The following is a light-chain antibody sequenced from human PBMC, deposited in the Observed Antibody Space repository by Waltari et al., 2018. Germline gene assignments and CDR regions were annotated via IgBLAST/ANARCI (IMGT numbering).Light chain of an antibody. J-gene: IGLJ2*01. CDR1: SSDVGGYNY. Sequence: QSALTQPASVSGSPGQSITISCTGTSSDVGGYNYVPWYQQHPGKAPKLMIYDVSNRPSGVSTRFAGSKSGNTASLTISGLQAEDEADYYCSSFSSSTTPVFGGGTKLTVL. CDR2: DVS. V-gene: IGLV2-14*03. CDR3: SSFSSSTTPV.